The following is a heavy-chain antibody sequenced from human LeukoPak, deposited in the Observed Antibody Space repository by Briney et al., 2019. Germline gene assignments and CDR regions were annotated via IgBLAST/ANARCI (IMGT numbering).Heavy chain of an antibody. D-gene: IGHD3-16*01. J-gene: IGHJ3*02. CDR2: IYYSGTT. CDR3: ARDFGLFGEANDAFDI. CDR1: GGSISSYY. Sequence: SETLSLTCTVSGGSISSYYWSWIRQPPGKGLEWIGYIYYSGTTTYNPSLKSRVTISLDTSKKQFSLKLSSVTAADTAVYYCARDFGLFGEANDAFDIWGQGTMVTVSS. V-gene: IGHV4-59*01.